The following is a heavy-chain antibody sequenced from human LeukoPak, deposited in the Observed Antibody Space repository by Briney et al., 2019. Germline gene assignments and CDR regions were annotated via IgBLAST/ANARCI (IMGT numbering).Heavy chain of an antibody. CDR1: GGTFSSYA. Sequence: VASVKVSCKASGGTFSSYAISWVRQAPGQGLEWMGGIIPILGTANYAQKFQGRVTITRDTSANIAYMELSSLRSEDTAVYYCAREHDTLTGYSFDYWGQGTLVTVSS. CDR3: AREHDTLTGYSFDY. CDR2: IIPILGTA. D-gene: IGHD3-9*01. J-gene: IGHJ4*02. V-gene: IGHV1-69*10.